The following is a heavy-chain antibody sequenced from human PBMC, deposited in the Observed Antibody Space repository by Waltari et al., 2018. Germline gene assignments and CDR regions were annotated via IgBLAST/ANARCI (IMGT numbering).Heavy chain of an antibody. CDR2: FDTEDGET. J-gene: IGHJ4*02. Sequence: QVQLVQSEDEVKKPGASVNVSCKVPGYTLPDLSMHWVPRAPGKGLEWIGGFDTEDGETIYAQKFQGRVTMTEDTSTDTAYMELSSLRSEDTAVYYCATRYRYCSSTSCWGFDYWGQGTLVTVSS. D-gene: IGHD2-2*01. V-gene: IGHV1-24*01. CDR3: ATRYRYCSSTSCWGFDY. CDR1: GYTLPDLS.